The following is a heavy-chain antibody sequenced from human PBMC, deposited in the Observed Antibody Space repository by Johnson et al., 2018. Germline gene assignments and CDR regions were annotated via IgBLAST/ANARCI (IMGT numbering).Heavy chain of an antibody. D-gene: IGHD3-22*01. V-gene: IGHV3-7*01. J-gene: IGHJ1*01. CDR2: IKQDGSEK. CDR1: GFSFSRYW. CDR3: ASGYYDSSGYFSEYFQN. Sequence: VQLVESGGGLVQPGGSLRLSCAASGFSFSRYWMSWVRQAPGKGLEWVANIKQDGSEKYYVDSVKGRFTISRDNAKSSVYLQMNSLRAEDTAVYYCASGYYDSSGYFSEYFQNWGQGTLVTVSS.